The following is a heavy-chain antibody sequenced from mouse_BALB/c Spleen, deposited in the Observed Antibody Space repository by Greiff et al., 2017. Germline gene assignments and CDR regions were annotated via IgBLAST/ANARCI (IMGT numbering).Heavy chain of an antibody. CDR2: ISSGSSTI. CDR1: GFTFSSFG. V-gene: IGHV5-17*02. CDR3: ARFPDSSGRYFDY. D-gene: IGHD3-2*01. J-gene: IGHJ2*01. Sequence: EVQGVESGGGLVQPGGSRKLSCAASGFTFSSFGMHWVRQAPEKGLEWVAYISSGSSTIYYADTVKGRFTISRDNPKNTLFLQMTSLRSEDTAMYYCARFPDSSGRYFDYWGQGTTLTVSS.